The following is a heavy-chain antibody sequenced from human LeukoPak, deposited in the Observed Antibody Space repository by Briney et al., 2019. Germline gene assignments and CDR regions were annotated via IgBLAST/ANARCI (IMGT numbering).Heavy chain of an antibody. CDR3: ARVNDYMLGTHRSCYYYYMDV. J-gene: IGHJ6*03. D-gene: IGHD3-16*02. V-gene: IGHV3-11*04. CDR1: GFTFSDYY. CDR2: ISGSGDTI. Sequence: GGSLRLSCAASGFTFSDYYGSWIRQAPGKGLEWLLYISGSGDTIFYADSVKGRFTISRDNAKNSLYLQMNSLGAEDTAVYFCARVNDYMLGTHRSCYYYYMDVWGKGTTVTVSS.